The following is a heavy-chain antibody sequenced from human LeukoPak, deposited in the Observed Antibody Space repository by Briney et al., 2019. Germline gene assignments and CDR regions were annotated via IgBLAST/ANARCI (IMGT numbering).Heavy chain of an antibody. J-gene: IGHJ6*03. D-gene: IGHD2-8*01. CDR2: MNPNTGHT. CDR1: GYALTSYD. V-gene: IGHV1-8*01. Sequence: ASVKVSCKTSGYALTSYDINWVRQAPGQGLEWMGWMNPNTGHTGSAEQFQGRVTMTRNTSISTAYMELSSLKSEDTATYYCARGRTDCNNGVCYSNYYYMDVWGKGTTVTVSS. CDR3: ARGRTDCNNGVCYSNYYYMDV.